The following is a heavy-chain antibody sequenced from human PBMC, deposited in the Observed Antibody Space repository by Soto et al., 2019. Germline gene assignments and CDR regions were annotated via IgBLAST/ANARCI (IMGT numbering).Heavy chain of an antibody. Sequence: SVKVSCKASGGTFSSYAISWVRQAPGQGLEWMGGIIPIFGTANYAQKFQGRVTITADESTSTAYMELSSLRSEDTAVYYCASQTDEGGVYCGGDCYFDYWGQGTLVTVSS. D-gene: IGHD2-21*02. J-gene: IGHJ4*02. CDR2: IIPIFGTA. CDR3: ASQTDEGGVYCGGDCYFDY. CDR1: GGTFSSYA. V-gene: IGHV1-69*13.